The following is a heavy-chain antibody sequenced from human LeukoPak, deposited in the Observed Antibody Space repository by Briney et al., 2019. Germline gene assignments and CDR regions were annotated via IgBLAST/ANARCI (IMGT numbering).Heavy chain of an antibody. CDR3: AKERRDGYPDLDY. CDR2: ISGSSGII. V-gene: IGHV3-48*01. J-gene: IGHJ4*02. D-gene: IGHD6-25*01. CDR1: GFTFNTYT. Sequence: GGSLRLSCAASGFTFNTYTMNWVRQAPGKGLEWVSYISGSSGIIDYADSVRGRFTISRDNAKNSLYLQMNSLRAEDTAVYYCAKERRDGYPDLDYWGQGTLVTVSS.